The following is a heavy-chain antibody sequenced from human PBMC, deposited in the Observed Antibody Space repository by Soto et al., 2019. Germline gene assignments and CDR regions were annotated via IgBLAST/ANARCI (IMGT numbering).Heavy chain of an antibody. V-gene: IGHV4-39*01. CDR2: IYYSGST. CDR3: ARPRGGAAAGTSHWFDP. J-gene: IGHJ5*02. Sequence: QLQLQESGPGLVKPSETLSLTCTVSGGSISSSSYYWGWIRQPPGKGLEWIGSIYYSGSTYYNPSLKSRVTISVDTSKNQFSLKLSSVTAADTAVYYCARPRGGAAAGTSHWFDPWGQGTLVTVSS. CDR1: GGSISSSSYY. D-gene: IGHD6-13*01.